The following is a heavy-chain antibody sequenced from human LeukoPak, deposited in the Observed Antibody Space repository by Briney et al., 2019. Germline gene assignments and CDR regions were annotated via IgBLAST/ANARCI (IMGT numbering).Heavy chain of an antibody. V-gene: IGHV1-8*03. D-gene: IGHD6-13*01. CDR2: MNPNSGNT. Sequence: ASVKVSCKASGYTFTSYDITWVRQATGQGLEWMGWMNPNSGNTGHAQKFQGRVTITRNTSISTAYMELSSLRSEDTAVYYCARGVKRHSSSRIYYYYMDVWGKGTTVTVSS. CDR3: ARGVKRHSSSRIYYYYMDV. CDR1: GYTFTSYD. J-gene: IGHJ6*03.